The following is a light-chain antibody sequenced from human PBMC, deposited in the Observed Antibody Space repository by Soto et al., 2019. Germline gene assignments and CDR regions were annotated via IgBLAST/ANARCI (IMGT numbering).Light chain of an antibody. J-gene: IGKJ2*01. CDR1: QNVSSN. Sequence: EIVLTQSPATLSVSPGDRATLSCRASQNVSSNLAWYQQKPGQAPRLLIYGASTGATGIPARFSGSGSGTDFTLTISSLEPEDFAVYYCQQRSNWPRRTFGQGTKLEIK. CDR2: GAS. V-gene: IGKV3-11*01. CDR3: QQRSNWPRRT.